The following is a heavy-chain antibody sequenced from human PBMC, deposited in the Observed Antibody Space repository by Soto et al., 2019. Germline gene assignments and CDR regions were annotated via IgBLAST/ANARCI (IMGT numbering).Heavy chain of an antibody. CDR3: ARVEGGYYGSGSYGFDY. Sequence: EVQLVESGGGLVQPGGSLSLSCAASGFTFSNYWMTWVRQAPGKGLEWVANIKQDGSEKYYVDSVKGRSTISRDNAKNSVYLHIDSLRVQDTAVYYCARVEGGYYGSGSYGFDYWGQGSLVTVS. V-gene: IGHV3-7*01. J-gene: IGHJ4*02. D-gene: IGHD3-10*01. CDR1: GFTFSNYW. CDR2: IKQDGSEK.